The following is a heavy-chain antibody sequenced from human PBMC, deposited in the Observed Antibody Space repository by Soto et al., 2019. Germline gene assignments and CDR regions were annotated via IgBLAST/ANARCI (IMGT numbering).Heavy chain of an antibody. J-gene: IGHJ3*02. Sequence: EVQLVESGGGLVQPGGSLGLSCAASGYPFSRHWIHWVRQAPGQGPVGVSRISPDGTVTDYADFVEGRFTISRDNAQNTLYLQMSSLRAEDTAVYYCARPRSMSSSGFDIWGQGTMVIVSS. V-gene: IGHV3-74*01. CDR2: ISPDGTVT. CDR1: GYPFSRHW. D-gene: IGHD1-26*01. CDR3: ARPRSMSSSGFDI.